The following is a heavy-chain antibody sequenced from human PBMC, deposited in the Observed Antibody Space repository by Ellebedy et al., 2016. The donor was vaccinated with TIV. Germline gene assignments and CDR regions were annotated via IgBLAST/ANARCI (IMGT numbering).Heavy chain of an antibody. CDR1: GDSINSNKYF. CDR3: ARGNYYDSNGMYYGMDV. V-gene: IGHV4-39*01. CDR2: IYYSGNT. Sequence: SETLSLTCTVSGDSINSNKYFWGWIRQSPGKGLEWIGSIYYSGNTFRNPSLKSRVTISVDTPKNQFSLKLSSVTAADTAVYYCARGNYYDSNGMYYGMDVWGQGTTVSVSS. J-gene: IGHJ6*02. D-gene: IGHD3-22*01.